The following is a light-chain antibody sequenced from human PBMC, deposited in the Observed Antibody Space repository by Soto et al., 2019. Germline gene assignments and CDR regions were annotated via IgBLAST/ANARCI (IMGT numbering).Light chain of an antibody. CDR1: QTISSY. CDR3: QPSHCIPYT. Sequence: DIQLTQSPPSLSASVGDRVTITCRASQTISSYLNWYQQKPGKPPKLLIYAASTLQSGVPSRSSVCGPGTDFTLTISSLLPEAVPTSYCQPSHCIPYTFGQGTNLE. V-gene: IGKV1-39*01. CDR2: AAS. J-gene: IGKJ2*01.